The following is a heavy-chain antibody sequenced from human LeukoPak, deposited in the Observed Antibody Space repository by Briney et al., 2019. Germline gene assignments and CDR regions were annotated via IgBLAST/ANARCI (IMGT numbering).Heavy chain of an antibody. Sequence: PGRSLRLSCAASGFTFSSYGMHWVRQAPGKGLEWVAVIWYDGSNKYYADSVKGRFTISRDNSKNTLYLQMNSLRAKDTAVYYCARGAGGDSYYFDYWGQGTLVTVSS. CDR1: GFTFSSYG. CDR2: IWYDGSNK. CDR3: ARGAGGDSYYFDY. V-gene: IGHV3-33*01. D-gene: IGHD3-16*01. J-gene: IGHJ4*02.